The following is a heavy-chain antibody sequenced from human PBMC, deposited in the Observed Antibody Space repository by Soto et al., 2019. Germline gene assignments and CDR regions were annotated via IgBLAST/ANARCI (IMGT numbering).Heavy chain of an antibody. V-gene: IGHV3-48*01. CDR3: ARGPYCSGGSCYSGSYYGMDV. CDR2: IGTGSGTI. CDR1: GFTFISYS. D-gene: IGHD2-15*01. J-gene: IGHJ6*02. Sequence: EVQLVESGGGLVQPGGSLRLSCAASGFTFISYSMNWVRQAPGKGLEWVSYIGTGSGTIQYAASVKGRFTISRDNAKNSLVLQMNSLRAEDTALYYCARGPYCSGGSCYSGSYYGMDVWGQGTTVTVSS.